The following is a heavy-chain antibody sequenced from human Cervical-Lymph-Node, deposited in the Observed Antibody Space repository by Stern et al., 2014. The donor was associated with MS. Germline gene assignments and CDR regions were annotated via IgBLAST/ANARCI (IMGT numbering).Heavy chain of an antibody. CDR1: GYTLPSYP. CDR3: ASGGCSGDCYHDY. D-gene: IGHD2-21*01. CDR2: INVGNGDT. V-gene: IGHV1-3*01. J-gene: IGHJ4*02. Sequence: QDQLVQSGAEVKKPGASVKVSCKASGYTLPSYPLHWVRQAPGQRLEWMGWINVGNGDTKCSQKFQGRVTITRDTSASTAYMELSSLRSEDTAVYYCASGGCSGDCYHDYWGQGTLVTVSS.